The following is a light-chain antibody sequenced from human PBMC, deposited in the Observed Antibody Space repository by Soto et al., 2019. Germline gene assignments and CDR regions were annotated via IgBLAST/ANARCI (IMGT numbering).Light chain of an antibody. CDR1: QSIRTN. CDR3: QQYNDWPPLS. V-gene: IGKV3-15*01. J-gene: IGKJ4*02. CDR2: DAS. Sequence: EIMMTQSPATVSVSPGERATLSCRASQSIRTNVAWYQQKPGQALRLLIYDASTRATGLSSRFSGSGSETACTLTGSSLEAEDGAIYYCQQYNDWPPLSFGGGTMLEI.